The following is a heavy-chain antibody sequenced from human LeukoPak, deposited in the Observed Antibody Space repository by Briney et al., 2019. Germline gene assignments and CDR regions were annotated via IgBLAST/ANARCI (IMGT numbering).Heavy chain of an antibody. CDR3: AGVGLSGGGGSFDY. CDR2: IIPIFGTA. CDR1: GGTFSSYA. V-gene: IGHV1-69*01. Sequence: SVKVSCMASGGTFSSYAISWVRDAPGQGLECMGGIIPIFGTANYAQKFQGRITITADESTSTAYMELSSRRSEDTAVYYCAGVGLSGGGGSFDYWGQGTLVTVSS. D-gene: IGHD1-26*01. J-gene: IGHJ4*02.